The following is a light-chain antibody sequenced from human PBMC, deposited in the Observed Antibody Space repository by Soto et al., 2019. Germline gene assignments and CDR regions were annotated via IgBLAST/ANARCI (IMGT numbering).Light chain of an antibody. Sequence: EIVMTQSPATLSVSPGERATLSCRASQSVSNNLAWYQQKPGQAPRLLMYGASTRATGIPARFSGSGSGTEFTLTISSLQSADFAVYFCQQYNNWARTFGQGTNVEVK. CDR1: QSVSNN. CDR3: QQYNNWART. J-gene: IGKJ1*01. CDR2: GAS. V-gene: IGKV3-15*01.